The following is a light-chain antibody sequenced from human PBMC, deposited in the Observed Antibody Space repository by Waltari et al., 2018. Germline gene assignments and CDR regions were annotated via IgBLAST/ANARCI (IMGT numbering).Light chain of an antibody. J-gene: IGKJ1*01. V-gene: IGKV3-20*01. CDR3: QQYAISRTWT. Sequence: EIVLTQSPGTLSLSPGERATLSCRASQSVSSSYLAWYQQKPGQAPRLLIYGASSRATGIPDRFSGSGSGTDFTLTITRLEPEDFAVYYCQQYAISRTWTFGQGTKVEIE. CDR1: QSVSSSY. CDR2: GAS.